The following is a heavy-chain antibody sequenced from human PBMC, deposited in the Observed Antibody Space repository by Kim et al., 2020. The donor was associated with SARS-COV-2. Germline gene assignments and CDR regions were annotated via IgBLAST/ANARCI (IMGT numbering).Heavy chain of an antibody. V-gene: IGHV3-48*02. CDR3: ARDQFFYGDYTGPFDP. J-gene: IGHJ5*02. D-gene: IGHD4-17*01. Sequence: GKGRFTSARDNAKNSLYLQMNSLRDEETAVYYCARDQFFYGDYTGPFDPWGQGTLVTVSS.